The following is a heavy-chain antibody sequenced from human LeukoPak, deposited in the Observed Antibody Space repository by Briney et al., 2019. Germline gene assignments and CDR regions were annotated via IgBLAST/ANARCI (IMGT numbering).Heavy chain of an antibody. CDR2: VSGSGGST. CDR1: GFTFSSYA. V-gene: IGHV3-23*01. Sequence: GGSLRLSCAASGFTFSSYAMSWVRQAPGKGLEWVSAVSGSGGSTYYADSVKGRFTISRDNSKNTLYLQMNSLRAEDTAVYYCAKADSSGYIFDYWGQGTLVTVSS. CDR3: AKADSSGYIFDY. D-gene: IGHD3-22*01. J-gene: IGHJ4*02.